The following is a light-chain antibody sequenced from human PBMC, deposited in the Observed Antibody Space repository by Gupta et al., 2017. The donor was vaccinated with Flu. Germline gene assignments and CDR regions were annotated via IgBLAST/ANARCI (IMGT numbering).Light chain of an antibody. J-gene: IGKJ1*01. V-gene: IGKV3-15*01. CDR3: HQYNNWPRT. CDR2: GAS. CDR1: QSVSSN. Sequence: DTMMTQSPATLSVSPGERATLSCRASQSVSSNLAWYQQTPGQAPRLLIYGASTRATGIPARFSGSGSGTEFTLTISSLQSEDFAIYYCHQYNNWPRTFGQGTKVEIK.